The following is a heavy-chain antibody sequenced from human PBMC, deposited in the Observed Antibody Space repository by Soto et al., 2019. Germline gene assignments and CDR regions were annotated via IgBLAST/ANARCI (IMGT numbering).Heavy chain of an antibody. D-gene: IGHD3-22*01. J-gene: IGHJ6*02. Sequence: QVQLVQSGAEVKKPGASVKVSCKASGYTFTSYYMHWVRQAPGQGLEWMGIINPSRGSTNYAQKFQGSVTMTRDTSTSTVYMELSSLRSEETAVYDCARASGGNYYDSSGIWGQGTTVTVSS. V-gene: IGHV1-46*01. CDR2: INPSRGST. CDR1: GYTFTSYY. CDR3: ARASGGNYYDSSGI.